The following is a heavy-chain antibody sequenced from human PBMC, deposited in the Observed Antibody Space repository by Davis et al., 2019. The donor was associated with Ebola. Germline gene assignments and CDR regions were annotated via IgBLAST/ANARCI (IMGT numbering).Heavy chain of an antibody. CDR2: ISAYNGNT. Sequence: AASVPVSCKPSRYTFTSYGISWVRQAPGQGLEWMGWISAYNGNTNYAQKLQGRVTMTTDTSTSTDYMELRSLRSDDTAVYYCARTSGSYYYYGMDVWGQGTTVTVSS. CDR1: RYTFTSYG. V-gene: IGHV1-18*04. D-gene: IGHD3-10*01. CDR3: ARTSGSYYYYGMDV. J-gene: IGHJ6*02.